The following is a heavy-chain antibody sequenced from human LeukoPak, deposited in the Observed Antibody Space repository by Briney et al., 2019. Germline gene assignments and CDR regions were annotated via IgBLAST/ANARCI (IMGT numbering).Heavy chain of an antibody. CDR2: IKQDGSEK. J-gene: IGHJ4*02. CDR3: ARDVVSYYDILTGYYEGYYFDY. Sequence: GGSLRLSCAASGFTFSSYWMSWVRQAPGKGLEWVANIKQDGSEKYYVDSVKGRFTTSRDNAKNSLYLQMNSLRAEDTAVYYCARDVVSYYDILTGYYEGYYFDYWGQGTLVTVSS. D-gene: IGHD3-9*01. V-gene: IGHV3-7*01. CDR1: GFTFSSYW.